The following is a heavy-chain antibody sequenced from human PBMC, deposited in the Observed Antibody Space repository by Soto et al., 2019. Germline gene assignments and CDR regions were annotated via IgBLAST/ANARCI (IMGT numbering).Heavy chain of an antibody. J-gene: IGHJ4*02. CDR3: ARDPLYVWGSYRSPGYFDY. CDR2: IYTSGST. V-gene: IGHV4-4*07. D-gene: IGHD3-16*02. Sequence: QVQLQESGPGLVKPSETLSLTCTVSGGSISSYYWSWIRQPAGKGLEWIGRIYTSGSTNYNPSLKSRVTMSVDTSKNQFSLKLSSVTAADTAVYYCARDPLYVWGSYRSPGYFDYWGQGTLVTVSS. CDR1: GGSISSYY.